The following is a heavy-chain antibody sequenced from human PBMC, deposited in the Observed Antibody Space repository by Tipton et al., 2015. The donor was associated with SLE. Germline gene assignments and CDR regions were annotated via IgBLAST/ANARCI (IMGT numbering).Heavy chain of an antibody. CDR2: ISQSGTT. V-gene: IGHV4-59*11. Sequence: TLSLTCTVSGGSIASHYWTWLRQPPGKGLDWVGYISQSGTTNYNPSLKSRITISVDISKSQFSLKVDSVTPADTAVYYCARRVSTGRFDVFDTWGRGTTVTVSS. CDR1: GGSIASHY. D-gene: IGHD1-1*01. CDR3: ARRVSTGRFDVFDT. J-gene: IGHJ3*02.